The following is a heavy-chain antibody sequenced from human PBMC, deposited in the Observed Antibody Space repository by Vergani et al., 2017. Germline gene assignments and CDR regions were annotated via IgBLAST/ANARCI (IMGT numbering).Heavy chain of an antibody. J-gene: IGHJ4*02. CDR1: GFTFDDYG. CDR3: ARERNAYYDFWSGYYTQYYFDY. D-gene: IGHD3-3*01. CDR2: INWNGGST. V-gene: IGHV3-20*04. Sequence: EVQLVESGGCVVRPGGSLRLSCAASGFTFDDYGMSWVRQAPGKGLEWVSGINWNGGSTGYADSVKGRFTISRDNAKNSLYLQMNSLRAEDTALYYCARERNAYYDFWSGYYTQYYFDYWGQGTLVTVSS.